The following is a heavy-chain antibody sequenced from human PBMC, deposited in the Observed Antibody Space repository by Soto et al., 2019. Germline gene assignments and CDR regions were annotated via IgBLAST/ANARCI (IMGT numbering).Heavy chain of an antibody. CDR1: GGSFSGYG. J-gene: IGHJ4*02. Sequence: SVKVSCKASGGSFSGYGVSWVRQAPGQGLEWMGGVIPIFGTTEYAQKFQDRVALSADESMRTAYMELSSLRSEDTAVYYCARSDYDFWSGLFDYWGQGTLVTVSS. D-gene: IGHD3-3*01. V-gene: IGHV1-69*13. CDR3: ARSDYDFWSGLFDY. CDR2: VIPIFGTT.